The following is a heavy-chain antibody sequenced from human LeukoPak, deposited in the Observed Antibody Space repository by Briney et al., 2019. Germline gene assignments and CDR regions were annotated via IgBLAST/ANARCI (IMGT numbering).Heavy chain of an antibody. Sequence: GGSLRLSCAASGFTFSGYAMHWVRQAPGKGLEWVSAISGSGGSTYYADSVKGRFTISRDNSKNTLYLQMNSLRAEDTAVYYCAKGLNRGVVDYWGQGTLVTVSS. J-gene: IGHJ4*02. CDR2: ISGSGGST. V-gene: IGHV3-23*01. D-gene: IGHD3-10*01. CDR1: GFTFSGYA. CDR3: AKGLNRGVVDY.